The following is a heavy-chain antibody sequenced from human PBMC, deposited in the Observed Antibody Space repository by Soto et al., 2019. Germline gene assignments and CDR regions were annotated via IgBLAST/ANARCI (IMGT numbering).Heavy chain of an antibody. Sequence: SETLSLTCTVSGDSISNYYWTWIRQPAGKGLEWIGRIYTSGTTNYNPSLKSRVTILIDPSRNQFSLRLSSVTAADTALYYCARQRTYSSSWYDYWGQGTLVTVSS. CDR1: GDSISNYY. V-gene: IGHV4-4*07. CDR3: ARQRTYSSSWYDY. D-gene: IGHD6-13*01. CDR2: IYTSGTT. J-gene: IGHJ4*02.